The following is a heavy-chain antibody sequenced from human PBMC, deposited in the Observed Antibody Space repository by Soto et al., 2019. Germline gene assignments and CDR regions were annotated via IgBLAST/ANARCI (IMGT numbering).Heavy chain of an antibody. J-gene: IGHJ4*02. D-gene: IGHD3-16*01. CDR3: ARDPHEGVYDY. CDR1: GYTFTGYY. CDR2: MRPNSGGA. V-gene: IGHV1-2*02. Sequence: ASVKVSCKASGYTFTGYYLHWIRQAPGQGLEWMGWMRPNSGGANYAQKFQGRVSMTRDTSISTFYMELSRLRSDDTAVYYCARDPHEGVYDYWGQGTLVTVSS.